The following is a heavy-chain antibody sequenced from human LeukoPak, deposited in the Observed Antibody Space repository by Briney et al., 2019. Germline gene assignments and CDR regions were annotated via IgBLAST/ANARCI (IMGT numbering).Heavy chain of an antibody. CDR2: IIPILGIA. CDR3: AREALGYCSSTSCYPFDY. CDR1: GGTFSSYA. Sequence: ASVKVSCKASGGTFSSYAISWVRQAPGQGHEWMGRIIPILGIANYAQKFQGRVTITADESTSTACMELSSLRSEDTAVYYCAREALGYCSSTSCYPFDYWGQGTLVTVSS. V-gene: IGHV1-69*04. J-gene: IGHJ4*02. D-gene: IGHD2-2*01.